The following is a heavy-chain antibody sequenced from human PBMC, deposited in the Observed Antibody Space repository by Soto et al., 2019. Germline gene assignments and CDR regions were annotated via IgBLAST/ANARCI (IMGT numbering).Heavy chain of an antibody. CDR3: ARNYRFSDY. CDR1: GFTFSSYW. J-gene: IGHJ4*02. Sequence: PGGSLRLSCAASGFTFSSYWMTWVRQSPGKGLEWVANIRQDGSEKYYVDSVKGRFTISRDNAKNSLYLQMNSLRVEDTAVYYCARNYRFSDYWGQGTLVTVSS. V-gene: IGHV3-7*01. D-gene: IGHD3-10*01. CDR2: IRQDGSEK.